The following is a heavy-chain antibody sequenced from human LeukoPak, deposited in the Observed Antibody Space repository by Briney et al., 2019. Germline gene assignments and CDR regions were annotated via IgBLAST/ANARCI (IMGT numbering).Heavy chain of an antibody. D-gene: IGHD3-22*01. CDR3: AKDAGYYDSSGYYQGGYFDY. CDR1: GFTFSSYG. CDR2: IRYDGSNK. V-gene: IGHV3-30*02. Sequence: PGXXLRLSCAASGFTFSSYGMHWVRQAPGKGLEWVAFIRYDGSNKYYADSVKGRFTISRDNYKNTLYMQMNSLRAEDTAVYYCAKDAGYYDSSGYYQGGYFDYWGQGTLVTVSS. J-gene: IGHJ4*02.